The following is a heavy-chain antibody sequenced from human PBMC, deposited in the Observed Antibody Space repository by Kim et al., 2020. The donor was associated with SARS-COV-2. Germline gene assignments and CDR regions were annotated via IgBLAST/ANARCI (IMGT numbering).Heavy chain of an antibody. D-gene: IGHD6-13*01. Sequence: TYYADSVKGRFTISRDNSKNTLYLQMNSLRAEDTAVYYCAIQAAAMTFDPWGQGTLVTVSS. V-gene: IGHV3-23*01. CDR2: T. CDR3: AIQAAAMTFDP. J-gene: IGHJ5*02.